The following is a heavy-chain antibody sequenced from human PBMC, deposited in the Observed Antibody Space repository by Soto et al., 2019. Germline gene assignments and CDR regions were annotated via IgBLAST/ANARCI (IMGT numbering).Heavy chain of an antibody. CDR1: GYTFTNYA. J-gene: IGHJ3*02. CDR3: ARAGFCSTTSCSDAFDI. Sequence: QVQLVQSGAEVKKPGASVKVSCKASGYTFTNYAMHWVRQAPGQRPEWMGWINAGNGNTKFSQRFQGRVTITRDTSANIAYTELSSLTSEDTAVYYCARAGFCSTTSCSDAFDIWGQGTMVTVSS. CDR2: INAGNGNT. V-gene: IGHV1-3*01. D-gene: IGHD2-2*01.